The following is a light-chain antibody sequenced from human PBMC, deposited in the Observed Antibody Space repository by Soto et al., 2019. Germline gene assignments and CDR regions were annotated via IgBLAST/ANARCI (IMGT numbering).Light chain of an antibody. V-gene: IGKV3-20*01. CDR2: GAS. CDR1: QSVSSR. Sequence: EILLTQSPGTLSLSPGERATLSCRASQSVSSRLACYQQKPGQAPRLLISGASSRATGIPDRFSGSGSATDFTLTISRLEPEDFALYYCQQYGSSPITFGQGTRLEIK. CDR3: QQYGSSPIT. J-gene: IGKJ5*01.